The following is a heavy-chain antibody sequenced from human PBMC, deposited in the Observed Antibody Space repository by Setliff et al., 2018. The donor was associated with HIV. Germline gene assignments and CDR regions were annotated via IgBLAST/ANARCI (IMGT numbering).Heavy chain of an antibody. J-gene: IGHJ4*02. CDR3: ATDNCGGDCYLNY. Sequence: LRLSCAASGFSLNIAWMNWVRQAPGKGLEWIGRIKNKAAGETTEYAAPVKDRFIISRDDSKNMLYLQMNSLKTEDTALYYCATDNCGGDCYLNYWGLGTLVTVSS. CDR2: IKNKAAGETT. D-gene: IGHD2-21*02. CDR1: GFSLNIAW. V-gene: IGHV3-15*07.